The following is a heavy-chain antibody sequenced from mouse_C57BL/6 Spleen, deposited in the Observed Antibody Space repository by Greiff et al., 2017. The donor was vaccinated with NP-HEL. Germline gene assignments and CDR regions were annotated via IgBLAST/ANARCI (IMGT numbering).Heavy chain of an antibody. CDR3: ASEDYYGSSPYFDY. V-gene: IGHV1-20*01. CDR2: INPYNGDT. J-gene: IGHJ2*01. Sequence: EVQLQQSGPELVKPGDSVKISCKASGYSFTGYFMNWVMQSHGKSLEWIGRINPYNGDTFYNQKFKGKATLTVDKSSSTAHMELRSLTSEDSAVYYCASEDYYGSSPYFDYWGQGTTLTVSS. D-gene: IGHD1-1*01. CDR1: GYSFTGYF.